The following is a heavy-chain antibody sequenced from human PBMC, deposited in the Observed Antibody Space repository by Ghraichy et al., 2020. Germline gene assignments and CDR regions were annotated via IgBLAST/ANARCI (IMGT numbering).Heavy chain of an antibody. J-gene: IGHJ4*02. D-gene: IGHD2-2*01. V-gene: IGHV3-64D*06. CDR2: VSSDGDIK. CDR3: VKGYCGDTSCRLDY. CDR1: GFTFSNYA. Sequence: GGSLRLSCSASGFTFSNYAMHWVRQAPGKGLEYVSVVSSDGDIKYYADSVKGRFTVSRDNSKNTLYLQMSSLRVEDTAVYYCVKGYCGDTSCRLDYWGRGTLVTVSS.